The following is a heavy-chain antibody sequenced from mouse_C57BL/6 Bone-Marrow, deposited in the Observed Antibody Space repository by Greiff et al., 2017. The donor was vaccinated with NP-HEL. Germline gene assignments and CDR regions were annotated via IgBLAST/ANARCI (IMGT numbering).Heavy chain of an antibody. CDR1: GFTFSSYT. D-gene: IGHD3-2*02. V-gene: IGHV5-9*01. CDR3: ARGAQATFYYAMDY. J-gene: IGHJ4*01. Sequence: EVKVVESGGGLVKPGGSLKLSCAASGFTFSSYTMSWVRQTPEKRLEWVATISGGGGNTYYPDSVKGRFTISRDNAKNTLYLQMSSLRSEDTALYYCARGAQATFYYAMDYWGQGTSVTVSS. CDR2: ISGGGGNT.